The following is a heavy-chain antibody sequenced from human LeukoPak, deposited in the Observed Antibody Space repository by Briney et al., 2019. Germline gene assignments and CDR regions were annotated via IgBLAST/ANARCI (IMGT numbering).Heavy chain of an antibody. D-gene: IGHD3-22*01. CDR2: ISYDGSNK. CDR1: GFTFSSYA. Sequence: PGGSLRLSCAASGFTFSSYAMHWVRQAPGKGLEWVAVISYDGSNKYYADSVKGRFTISRDNSKNTLYLQMNSLRAEDTAVYYCATEPYYYYDSSGYSNWGQGTLVTVSS. V-gene: IGHV3-30-3*01. J-gene: IGHJ4*02. CDR3: ATEPYYYYDSSGYSN.